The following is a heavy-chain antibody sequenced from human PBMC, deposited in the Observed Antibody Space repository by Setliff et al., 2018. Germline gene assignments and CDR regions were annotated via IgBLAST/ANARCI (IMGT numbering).Heavy chain of an antibody. J-gene: IGHJ6*02. CDR1: GYTFTSYG. CDR3: ARSYGGLDYGVYYYYYGMDV. D-gene: IGHD4-17*01. Sequence: GASVKVSCKASGYTFTSYGISWVRQAPGQGLEWMGWISAYNGNTNYAQKLQGRVTMTTDTSTSTAYMELRSLRSDDTAVYYCARSYGGLDYGVYYYYYGMDVWGQGTTVTVSS. V-gene: IGHV1-18*01. CDR2: ISAYNGNT.